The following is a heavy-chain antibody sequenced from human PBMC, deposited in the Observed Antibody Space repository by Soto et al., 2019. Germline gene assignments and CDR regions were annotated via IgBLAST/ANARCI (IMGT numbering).Heavy chain of an antibody. CDR2: ISWNSGSI. J-gene: IGHJ5*02. V-gene: IGHV3-9*01. D-gene: IGHD6-19*01. CDR1: GFTFDDYA. Sequence: EVQLVESGGGLVQPGRSLRLSCAASGFTFDDYAMHWVRQAPGKGLEWVSGISWNSGSIGYADSVKGRFTISRDNAKNSLYLQMNSLRAEDTALYYCAKHTTRFEQWLFDPWGQGTLVTVSS. CDR3: AKHTTRFEQWLFDP.